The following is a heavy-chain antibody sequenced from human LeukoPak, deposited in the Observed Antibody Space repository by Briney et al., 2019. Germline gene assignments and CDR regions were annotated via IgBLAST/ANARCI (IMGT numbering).Heavy chain of an antibody. V-gene: IGHV3-11*04. D-gene: IGHD6-19*01. J-gene: IGHJ4*02. CDR2: ISGTTANI. CDR1: GFTFSDYY. Sequence: GGSLRLSCAASGFTFSDYYMSWIRQAPGKGLEWGSFISGTTANIFYADSVKGRFTISRDNADNSLFLQMNSLRVEDTGVYYCARDAVQAGTPFYFDVWGQGALVTVSS. CDR3: ARDAVQAGTPFYFDV.